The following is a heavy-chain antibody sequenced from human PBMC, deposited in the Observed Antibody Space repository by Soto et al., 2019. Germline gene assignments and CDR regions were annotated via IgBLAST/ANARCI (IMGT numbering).Heavy chain of an antibody. CDR3: ARDHMIQGAIDY. J-gene: IGHJ4*02. D-gene: IGHD3-16*01. CDR2: ISSDGSTK. V-gene: IGHV3-30*04. Sequence: QVQLMESGGGVVQPGRSLRLSCAASGFTFSNYAMYWVRQAPGKGLEWVAIISSDGSTKYYADPVKGRFTISRDNSKNTLFVEMNSLRAEDTAVYSWARDHMIQGAIDYWGQGTLVTVSS. CDR1: GFTFSNYA.